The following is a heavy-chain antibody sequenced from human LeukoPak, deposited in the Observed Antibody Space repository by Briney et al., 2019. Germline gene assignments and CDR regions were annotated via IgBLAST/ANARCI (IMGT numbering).Heavy chain of an antibody. CDR3: ARQGDGYPLFYYFDY. CDR1: GGSISSSSYY. Sequence: SETLSLTCTDSGGSISSSSYYWGWIRQPPGKGLEWIGSIYYSGSTYYNPSLKSRVTISVDTSKNQFSLKLSSVTAADTAVYYCARQGDGYPLFYYFDYWGQGTLVTVSS. V-gene: IGHV4-39*01. CDR2: IYYSGST. J-gene: IGHJ4*02. D-gene: IGHD5-24*01.